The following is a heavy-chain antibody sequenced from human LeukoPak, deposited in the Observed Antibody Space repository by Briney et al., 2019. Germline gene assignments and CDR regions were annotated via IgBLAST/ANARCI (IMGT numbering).Heavy chain of an antibody. CDR2: ISGSGGST. CDR1: GFTFDDYG. J-gene: IGHJ4*02. V-gene: IGHV3-23*01. D-gene: IGHD5-18*01. Sequence: GGSLRLSCAASGFTFDDYGMSWVRQAPGKGLEWVSAISGSGGSTYYADSVKGRFTISRDNSKNTLYLQMNSLRAEDTAVYYCAKVIGYSYRTSYYFDYWGQGTLVTVSS. CDR3: AKVIGYSYRTSYYFDY.